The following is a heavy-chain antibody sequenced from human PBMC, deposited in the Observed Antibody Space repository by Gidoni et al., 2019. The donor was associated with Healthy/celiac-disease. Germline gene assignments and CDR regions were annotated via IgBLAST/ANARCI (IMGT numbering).Heavy chain of an antibody. CDR1: GGSFSSYC. J-gene: IGHJ3*02. CDR3: ARGRGARGAFDI. D-gene: IGHD1-26*01. CDR2: IYYSGST. V-gene: IGHV4-59*01. Sequence: QVQLQESGPGLVKPSETRSLPCPVPGGSFSSYCWSWLRQTPGKGLEWIGYIYYSGSTNHNPSLKSRVTISVDTSKNQFSLKLNSVTAADTAVYYCARGRGARGAFDIWGQGTMVTVSS.